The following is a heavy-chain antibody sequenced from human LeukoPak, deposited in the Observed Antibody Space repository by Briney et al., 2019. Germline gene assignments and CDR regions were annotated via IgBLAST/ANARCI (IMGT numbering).Heavy chain of an antibody. CDR1: GCTFSSYG. Sequence: GGSLRLSCAAYGCTFSSYGMIWVRQAPGKGLEWVSGISGSGTGTYYADSVRGRFTISRDYSKNTLYLQMNSLRADDTAVYYCAKDQTPLITRGLGYYFDYWGQGALVTVSS. V-gene: IGHV3-23*01. CDR2: ISGSGTGT. J-gene: IGHJ4*02. CDR3: AKDQTPLITRGLGYYFDY. D-gene: IGHD1-20*01.